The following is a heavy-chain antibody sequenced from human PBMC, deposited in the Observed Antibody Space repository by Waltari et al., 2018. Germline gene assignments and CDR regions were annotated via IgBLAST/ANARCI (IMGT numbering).Heavy chain of an antibody. Sequence: EVQLVQSGAEVKKPGATVKISCKVSGYTFTDYYMHWVQQAPGKGLEWMGLVDPEDGETIYAEKLQGRVTMTTDTSTSTAHMELRSLRSDDTAVYYCARGDFWSGYYGGFDYWGQGTLVTVSS. V-gene: IGHV1-69-2*01. J-gene: IGHJ4*02. D-gene: IGHD3-3*01. CDR1: GYTFTDYY. CDR3: ARGDFWSGYYGGFDY. CDR2: VDPEDGET.